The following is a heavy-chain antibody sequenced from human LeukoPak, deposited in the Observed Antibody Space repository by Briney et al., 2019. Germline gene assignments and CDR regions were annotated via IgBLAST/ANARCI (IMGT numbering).Heavy chain of an antibody. J-gene: IGHJ4*02. CDR3: ARGPVGGYDSVDY. CDR1: GYTLTELS. V-gene: IGHV1-24*01. CDR2: FDPEDGET. Sequence: ASVKVSCKVSGYTLTELSMHWVRHAPGKGLECMGGFDPEDGETIYAQKFQGRVTMTTDTSTSTAYMELRSLRSDDTAVYYCARGPVGGYDSVDYWGQGTLVTVSS. D-gene: IGHD5-12*01.